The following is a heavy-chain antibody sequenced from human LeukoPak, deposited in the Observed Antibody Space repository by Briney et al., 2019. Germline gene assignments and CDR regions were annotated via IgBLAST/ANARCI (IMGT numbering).Heavy chain of an antibody. CDR2: ISGGGDIT. CDR1: GFTFSGYW. Sequence: PGGSLRLSCADSGFTFSGYWMNWVRQTPGKGLEWVSAISGGGDITYYADSVTGRFTISRDNSKDTLFLQMHSLRPGDTAVYYCVREDTPATANYWGQGTLVTISS. D-gene: IGHD2-21*02. V-gene: IGHV3-23*01. CDR3: VREDTPATANY. J-gene: IGHJ4*02.